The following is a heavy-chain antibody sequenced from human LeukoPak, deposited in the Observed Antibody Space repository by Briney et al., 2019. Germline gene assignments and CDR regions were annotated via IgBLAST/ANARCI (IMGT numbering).Heavy chain of an antibody. CDR3: ARVKQLFDY. CDR1: GFTFDDYA. CDR2: ISWNSVAI. J-gene: IGHJ4*02. V-gene: IGHV3-9*01. D-gene: IGHD6-13*01. Sequence: GGSLRLSCAASGFTFDDYAMHWVRQAPGKGLEWVSGISWNSVAIGYADSVKGRFTISRDNAKNSLYLQMNSLRAEDTAVYYCARVKQLFDYWGQGTLVTVSS.